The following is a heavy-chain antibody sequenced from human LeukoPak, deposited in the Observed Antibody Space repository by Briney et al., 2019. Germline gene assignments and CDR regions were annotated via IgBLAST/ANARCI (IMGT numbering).Heavy chain of an antibody. Sequence: PGGSLRLSCAVSGLTFSNAWMSWVRQAPGKGLEWVGRIKSKTDGGTTDYAAPVKGRFTISRDDSKNTLYLQMNSLKTEDTALYYCTTAVVATAFGYWGQGTLVTVSS. CDR2: IKSKTDGGTT. J-gene: IGHJ4*02. CDR1: GLTFSNAW. D-gene: IGHD5-12*01. CDR3: TTAVVATAFGY. V-gene: IGHV3-15*01.